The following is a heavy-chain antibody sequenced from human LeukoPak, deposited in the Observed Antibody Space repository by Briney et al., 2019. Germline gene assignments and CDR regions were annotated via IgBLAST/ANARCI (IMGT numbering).Heavy chain of an antibody. V-gene: IGHV4-4*02. CDR3: ARAATVRLLAAGRGSLFDY. J-gene: IGHJ4*02. CDR2: IYHSGST. D-gene: IGHD6-13*01. Sequence: PSETLSLTCAVSGGSISSSNWWSWVRQPPGKGLEWIGEIYHSGSTNYNPSLKSRVTISVDKSKNQFSLKLSSVTAADTAVYYCARAATVRLLAAGRGSLFDYWGQGTLVTVSS. CDR1: GGSISSSNW.